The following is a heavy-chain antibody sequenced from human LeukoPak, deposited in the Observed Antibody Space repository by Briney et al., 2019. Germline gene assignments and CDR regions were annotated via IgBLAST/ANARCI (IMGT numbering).Heavy chain of an antibody. Sequence: SETLSLTCTVSGGSISSSSYYWGWIRQPPGKGLEWIGSIYYSGSTYYNPSLKSRVTISVDTSKDQFTLKLSSVTAADTAVYYCASQRQYSGSYYWGQGTLVTVSS. J-gene: IGHJ4*02. V-gene: IGHV4-39*01. CDR3: ASQRQYSGSYY. CDR1: GGSISSSSYY. CDR2: IYYSGST. D-gene: IGHD1-26*01.